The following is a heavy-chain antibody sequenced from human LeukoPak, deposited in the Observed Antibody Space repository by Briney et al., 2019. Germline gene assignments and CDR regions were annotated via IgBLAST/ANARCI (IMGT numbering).Heavy chain of an antibody. CDR3: AREPSSGWYLKGAFDI. CDR2: INPNSGGT. V-gene: IGHV1-2*02. D-gene: IGHD6-19*01. J-gene: IGHJ3*02. CDR1: GYTFTGYY. Sequence: ASVKVSCKASGYTFTGYYMHWVRQAPGQGLERMGWINPNSGGTNYAQKFQGRVTMTRDTSISTAYMELSRLRSDDTAVYYCAREPSSGWYLKGAFDIWGQGTMVTVSS.